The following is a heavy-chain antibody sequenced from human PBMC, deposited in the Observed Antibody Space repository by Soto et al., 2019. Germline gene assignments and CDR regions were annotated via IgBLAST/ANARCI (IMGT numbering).Heavy chain of an antibody. D-gene: IGHD1-26*01. CDR2: ISSSSSTI. V-gene: IGHV3-48*01. CDR1: GFAFSRYS. Sequence: SRSGAGCGFAFSRYSMNWFRKTPGKGLEWVSSISSSSSTIYYADSVKGRFTISRDNAKNSLYLQMNSLRAEDTAVFYCEGEIGREHWVEALAIWGNGTGDPVS. J-gene: IGHJ3*02. CDR3: EGEIGREHWVEALAI.